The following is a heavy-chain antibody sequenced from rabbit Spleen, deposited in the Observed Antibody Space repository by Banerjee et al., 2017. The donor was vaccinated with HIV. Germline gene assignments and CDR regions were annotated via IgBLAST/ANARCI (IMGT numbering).Heavy chain of an antibody. CDR3: ARDLAGAIGWNFYL. Sequence: QEQLVESGGGLVKPEGSLTLTCIASGVSFSGSSYMCWVRQAPGKGLEWIACIDAGSSGFTYFASWAKGRFTISKTSSTTVTLQMTSLTAADTATYFCARDLAGAIGWNFYLWGQGTLVTVS. CDR2: IDAGSSGFT. J-gene: IGHJ4*01. V-gene: IGHV1S45*01. D-gene: IGHD4-1*01. CDR1: GVSFSGSSY.